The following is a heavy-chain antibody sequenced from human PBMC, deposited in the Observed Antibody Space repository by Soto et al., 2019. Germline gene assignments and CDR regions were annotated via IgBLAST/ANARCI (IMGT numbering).Heavy chain of an antibody. CDR1: GFTFSSYC. D-gene: IGHD3-22*01. CDR3: ARYYDYSGGTSGGMDV. CDR2: ISYDGSNK. J-gene: IGHJ6*02. Sequence: PGGSLRLSCAASGFTFSSYCMHWVRQAPGKGLEWVAVISYDGSNKYYADSVKGRFTISRDNSKNTLYLQMNSLRAEDTAVYYCARYYDYSGGTSGGMDVWGQGTTVTVSS. V-gene: IGHV3-30*03.